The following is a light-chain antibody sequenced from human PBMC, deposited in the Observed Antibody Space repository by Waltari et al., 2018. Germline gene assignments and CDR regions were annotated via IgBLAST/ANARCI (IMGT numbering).Light chain of an antibody. CDR2: YAS. CDR3: QQYNSAPLT. J-gene: IGKJ4*01. V-gene: IGKV1-16*01. Sequence: DIQMTQSPSSLSASVGDTVTITCRASQGINSYLVWYQQKPGKAPKPLIYYASNLESGVPSRFIGSGSGTEFTLTISSLQPEDFATYYCQQYNSAPLTFGGGTKVEIK. CDR1: QGINSY.